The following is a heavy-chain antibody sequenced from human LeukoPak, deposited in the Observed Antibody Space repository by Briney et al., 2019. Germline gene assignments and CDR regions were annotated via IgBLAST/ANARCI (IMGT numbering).Heavy chain of an antibody. Sequence: GGSLRLSCAASGFTFSSYPINWVRQAPGKGLDWVSAISAGGGATYYADSVKGRFTASRDNSENRVYLQMNSLRVEDTAVYYCANLPGKGTEAGAILDVWGKGTTVTVSS. J-gene: IGHJ6*04. CDR3: ANLPGKGTEAGAILDV. D-gene: IGHD3-10*01. V-gene: IGHV3-23*01. CDR2: ISAGGGAT. CDR1: GFTFSSYP.